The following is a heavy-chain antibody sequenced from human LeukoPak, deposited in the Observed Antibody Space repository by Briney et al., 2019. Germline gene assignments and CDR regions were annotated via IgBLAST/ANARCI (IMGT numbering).Heavy chain of an antibody. J-gene: IGHJ2*01. CDR2: IYYSGST. V-gene: IGHV4-59*11. Sequence: PSETLSLTCTVSGGSISSHYWSWIRQPPGKGLEWIGYIYYSGSTNYNPSLKSRVTISVDTSKNQFSLKLSSVTAADTAVYYCARASSGCYYVTWYFDLWGRGTLVTVSS. CDR1: GGSISSHY. D-gene: IGHD3-22*01. CDR3: ARASSGCYYVTWYFDL.